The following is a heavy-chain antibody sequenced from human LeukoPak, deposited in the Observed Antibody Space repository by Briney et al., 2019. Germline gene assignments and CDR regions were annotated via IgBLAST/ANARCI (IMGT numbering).Heavy chain of an antibody. D-gene: IGHD5-18*01. CDR1: GYSISSGYY. CDR3: ARTPSHWGYSYGQGSDY. J-gene: IGHJ4*02. CDR2: IYHSGIT. Sequence: PSETLSLTCTVSGYSISSGYYWGWIRQPPGKGLEWIGSIYHSGITYYNPSLKSRVTISVDTSKNQFSLKLSSVTAADTAVYYCARTPSHWGYSYGQGSDYWGQGTLVTVSS. V-gene: IGHV4-38-2*02.